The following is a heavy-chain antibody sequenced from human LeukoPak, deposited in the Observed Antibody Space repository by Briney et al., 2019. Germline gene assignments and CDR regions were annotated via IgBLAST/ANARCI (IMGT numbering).Heavy chain of an antibody. CDR1: GGSISSSSYY. V-gene: IGHV4-39*06. J-gene: IGHJ4*02. D-gene: IGHD6-13*01. Sequence: SETLSLTCTVSGGSISSSSYYWGWIRQPPGKGLEWIGSIYYSGSTYYNPSLKSRVTISVDTSKNQVALKLSSVTAADTAVYYCARAGEQQLVVYFDYWGQGTLVTVSS. CDR3: ARAGEQQLVVYFDY. CDR2: IYYSGST.